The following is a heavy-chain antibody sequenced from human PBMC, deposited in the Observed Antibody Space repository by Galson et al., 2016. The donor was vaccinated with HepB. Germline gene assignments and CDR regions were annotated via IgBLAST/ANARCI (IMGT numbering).Heavy chain of an antibody. CDR2: INQDGSES. V-gene: IGHV3-7*03. Sequence: SLRLSCAASGFTFNKSWMTWVRQAPGKRPEWVATINQDGSESTYVDSVKGRFIISRDNFKSTLSLQMNSLRAEDTAVYYCVKTQGYSTGWYGMDVWGQGTTVTVSS. CDR1: GFTFNKSW. J-gene: IGHJ6*02. D-gene: IGHD6-19*01. CDR3: VKTQGYSTGWYGMDV.